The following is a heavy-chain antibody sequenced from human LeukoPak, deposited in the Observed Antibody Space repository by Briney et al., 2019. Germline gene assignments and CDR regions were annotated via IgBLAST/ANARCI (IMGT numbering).Heavy chain of an antibody. J-gene: IGHJ4*02. Sequence: GGSLRLSCVASVSSGLTRWMNWVRQAPGKGLEWVAIIKEDGSDKYYVDSVKGRFTISRDNAKNSVYVQMNSLRVGDTAVYYCASAAGWELGYWGEGTLVTVSS. CDR3: ASAAGWELGY. D-gene: IGHD3-10*01. CDR2: IKEDGSDK. CDR1: VSSGLTRW. V-gene: IGHV3-7*01.